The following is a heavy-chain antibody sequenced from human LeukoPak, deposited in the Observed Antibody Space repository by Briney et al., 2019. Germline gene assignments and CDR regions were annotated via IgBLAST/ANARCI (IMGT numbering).Heavy chain of an antibody. J-gene: IGHJ3*02. CDR2: IYYSGST. Sequence: SETLSLTCTVSGGSISSSSYYWGWIRQPPGKGLEWIGSIYYSGSTYYNPSLKSRVTISVDTSKNQFPLKLSSVTAADTAMYYCAGGSWFDAFDIWGQGTMVTVSS. CDR1: GGSISSSSYY. V-gene: IGHV4-39*06. CDR3: AGGSWFDAFDI. D-gene: IGHD6-13*01.